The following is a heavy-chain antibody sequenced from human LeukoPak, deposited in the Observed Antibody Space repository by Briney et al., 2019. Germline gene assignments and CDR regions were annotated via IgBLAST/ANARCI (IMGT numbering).Heavy chain of an antibody. D-gene: IGHD2-2*01. J-gene: IGHJ6*02. CDR2: ISAYNGNT. CDR1: GYTFTSYG. Sequence: ASVKVSCKASGYTFTSYGISWVRQAPGQGLEWMGWISAYNGNTNYAQKLQGRVTMTTDTSTSTAYMELRSLRSDDTAVYYCARDSGIVVVPAANYYYYGRDVWGQGTTVTVSS. CDR3: ARDSGIVVVPAANYYYYGRDV. V-gene: IGHV1-18*01.